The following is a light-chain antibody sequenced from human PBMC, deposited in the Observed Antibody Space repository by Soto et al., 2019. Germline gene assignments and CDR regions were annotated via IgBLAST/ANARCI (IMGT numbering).Light chain of an antibody. CDR3: AAWDDSLNGHV. CDR1: SSNIGSHT. J-gene: IGLJ1*01. V-gene: IGLV1-44*01. CDR2: SNH. Sequence: QSVLTQPPSASGTPGQRVTISCSGSSSNIGSHTVNWYQQLPGTAPKLLIYSNHQRPSGVPDRFSGSKSGTSASLAISGLQSEDEADYYCAAWDDSLNGHVFGTGTKLTVL.